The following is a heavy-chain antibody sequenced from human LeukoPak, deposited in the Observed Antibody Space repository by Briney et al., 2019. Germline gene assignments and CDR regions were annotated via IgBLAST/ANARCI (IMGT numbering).Heavy chain of an antibody. CDR1: GGSISSGDYH. V-gene: IGHV4-30-4*01. CDR3: ALGLSSGWSYDY. J-gene: IGHJ4*02. Sequence: PSETLSLTCTVSGGSISSGDYHWNWIRQPPGKGLEWIGFIHDSGSTYYNPSLKSRVTISRDMSKKQFSLKLSSVTAADTAVYYCALGLSSGWSYDYWGQGTLVTVSS. CDR2: IHDSGST. D-gene: IGHD6-19*01.